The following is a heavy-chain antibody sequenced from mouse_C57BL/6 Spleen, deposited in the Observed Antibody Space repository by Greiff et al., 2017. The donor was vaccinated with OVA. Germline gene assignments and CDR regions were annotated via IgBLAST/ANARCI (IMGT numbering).Heavy chain of an antibody. CDR1: GFTFSDYY. Sequence: EVNVVESEGGLVQPGSSMKLSCTASGFTFSDYYMAWVRQVPEKGLEWVANINYDGSSTYYLDSLKSRFIISRDNAKNILYLQMSSLKSEDTATYYCAREDFAWFAYWGQGTLVTVSA. CDR3: AREDFAWFAY. CDR2: INYDGSST. V-gene: IGHV5-16*01. J-gene: IGHJ3*01.